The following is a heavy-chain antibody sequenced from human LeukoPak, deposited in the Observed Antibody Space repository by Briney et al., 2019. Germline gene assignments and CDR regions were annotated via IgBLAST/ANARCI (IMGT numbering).Heavy chain of an antibody. D-gene: IGHD6-13*01. J-gene: IGHJ4*02. CDR3: ASASSHRTAAGGDY. Sequence: GGSLRLSCAASGFTFSNYWMHWVRQAPGKGLVWASRINSDGSSRNYADSVKGRFTISRDNAKNTLYLQMNSLRAEDTAVYYCASASSHRTAAGGDYWGQGTLVTVSS. V-gene: IGHV3-74*01. CDR1: GFTFSNYW. CDR2: INSDGSSR.